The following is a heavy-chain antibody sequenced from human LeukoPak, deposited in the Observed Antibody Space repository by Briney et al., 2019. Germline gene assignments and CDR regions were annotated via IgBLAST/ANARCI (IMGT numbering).Heavy chain of an antibody. CDR1: GYTFTSYA. J-gene: IGHJ4*02. CDR2: INTNTGNP. V-gene: IGHV7-4-1*02. Sequence: GASVKVSCKASGYTFTSYAMNWVRQAPGQGLEWMGWINTNTGNPTYAQGFTGRFVFSLDTSVSTAYLQISSLKAEDTAVYYCARGTHEYSSSWRYFDYWGQGTLVTVSS. CDR3: ARGTHEYSSSWRYFDY. D-gene: IGHD6-13*01.